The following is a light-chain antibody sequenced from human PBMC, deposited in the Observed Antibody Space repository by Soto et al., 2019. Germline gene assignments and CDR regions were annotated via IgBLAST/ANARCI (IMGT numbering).Light chain of an antibody. J-gene: IGLJ2*01. V-gene: IGLV6-57*03. CDR1: SGSIGSNY. CDR2: EDN. CDR3: QSYDSSNPDVV. Sequence: NFMLTQPHSVSESPGKTVTISCTRSSGSIGSNYVQWYQQRPGSAPTTVIYEDNQRPSGVPDRFSGSIDSSSNSASLTISGLKTEDEADYYCQSYDSSNPDVVFGGGTKLTVL.